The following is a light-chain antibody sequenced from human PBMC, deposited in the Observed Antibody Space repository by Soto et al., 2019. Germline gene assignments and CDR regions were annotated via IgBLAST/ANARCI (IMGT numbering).Light chain of an antibody. Sequence: VMTQSPESLTVSLGERATINCRSSQSVFYSSDNKNYLAWYQQEPGQPPKLLISWASTRESGVPDRFSGSGSGTDFTLTISSLQAEDVAVYYCQQYYSTPPTFGQGTKVEIK. J-gene: IGKJ1*01. CDR2: WAS. CDR1: QSVFYSSDNKNY. V-gene: IGKV4-1*01. CDR3: QQYYSTPPT.